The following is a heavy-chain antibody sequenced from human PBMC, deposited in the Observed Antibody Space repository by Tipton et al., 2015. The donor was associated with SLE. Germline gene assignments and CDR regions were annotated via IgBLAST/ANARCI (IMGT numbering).Heavy chain of an antibody. CDR2: IDPSDSYK. Sequence: QLVQSGAEVKKPGESLGISCKGSGYSFTSYWISWVRQMPGQGLEWMGRIDPSDSYKSYSPSFQGHVTISADKSISTAYLQWSSLKASDTAMYYCARRGIADAFDIWGQGTRVTVSS. J-gene: IGHJ3*02. V-gene: IGHV5-10-1*01. CDR1: GYSFTSYW. CDR3: ARRGIADAFDI. D-gene: IGHD2/OR15-2a*01.